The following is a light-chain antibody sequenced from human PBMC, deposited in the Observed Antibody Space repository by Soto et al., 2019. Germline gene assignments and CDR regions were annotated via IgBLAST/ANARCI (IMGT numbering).Light chain of an antibody. CDR2: EVT. V-gene: IGLV2-14*01. Sequence: QSALTQPASVSGSPGQSITISCTGTSSDIGRYNYVSWFQQHPGKAPKLMIYEVTNRPSGVSNRFSGSKSGNTASLIISGLQAEDEADYLCSSYTSSSAIWVFGGGTQLTVL. CDR3: SSYTSSSAIWV. J-gene: IGLJ3*02. CDR1: SSDIGRYNY.